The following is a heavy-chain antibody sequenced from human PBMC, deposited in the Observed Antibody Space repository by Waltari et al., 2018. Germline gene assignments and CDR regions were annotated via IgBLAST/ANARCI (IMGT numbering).Heavy chain of an antibody. CDR3: ARLSSYYYGSGSYYNEGYYFDY. D-gene: IGHD3-10*01. V-gene: IGHV4-39*01. CDR2: IYYSGST. Sequence: QLQLQESGPGLVKPSETLSLTCTVSGGSISSSSYYWGWIRQPPGKGLEWIGSIYYSGSTSYNPSLKSRFTISVATSKNQFSLKLSSVTAADTAVYYCARLSSYYYGSGSYYNEGYYFDYWGQGTLVTVSS. CDR1: GGSISSSSYY. J-gene: IGHJ4*02.